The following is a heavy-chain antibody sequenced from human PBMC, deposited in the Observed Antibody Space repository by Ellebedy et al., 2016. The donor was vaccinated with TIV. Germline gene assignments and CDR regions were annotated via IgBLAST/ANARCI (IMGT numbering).Heavy chain of an antibody. J-gene: IGHJ4*02. V-gene: IGHV3-30-3*01. Sequence: PGGSLRLSCAASGFTFSRHWMHWVRQTPGKGLEWVAVISYDGSNQYYAASVKGRFTISRDNSKNTLYLQMNSLRAEDTALYYCARTFGVVITPFDYWGQGTLVTVSS. CDR1: GFTFSRHW. D-gene: IGHD3-3*01. CDR2: ISYDGSNQ. CDR3: ARTFGVVITPFDY.